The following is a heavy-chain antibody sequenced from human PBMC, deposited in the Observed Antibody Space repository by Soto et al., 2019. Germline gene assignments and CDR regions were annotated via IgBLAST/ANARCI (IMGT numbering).Heavy chain of an antibody. D-gene: IGHD6-19*01. CDR2: ISAYNGNT. CDR3: ARDLAMALIDY. V-gene: IGHV1-18*01. Sequence: QVQLVQSGAEVKKPGASVKVSCKASGYSFTSYRISWVRHAPGQGLEWMGWISAYNGNTKYAQKLQGRVTMTTDTSTGTADMELRSLRSDDTAVYYCARDLAMALIDYWGQGTLVTVSS. J-gene: IGHJ4*02. CDR1: GYSFTSYR.